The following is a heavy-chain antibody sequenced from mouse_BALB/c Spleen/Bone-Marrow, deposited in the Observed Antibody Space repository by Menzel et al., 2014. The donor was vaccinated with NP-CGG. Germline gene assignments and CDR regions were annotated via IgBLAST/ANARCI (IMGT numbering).Heavy chain of an antibody. CDR3: ARFRTTGAMDY. CDR2: ISYSGST. CDR1: GDSITSGY. V-gene: IGHV3-8*02. J-gene: IGHJ4*01. Sequence: EVNVVESGPSLVKPSQTLSLTCSVTGDSITSGYWNWIRKFPGNKLEYMGYISYSGSTYYNPSLESRISITRDTSKNQYYLQLNSVTTEDTATYYCARFRTTGAMDYWGQGTSVTVSS.